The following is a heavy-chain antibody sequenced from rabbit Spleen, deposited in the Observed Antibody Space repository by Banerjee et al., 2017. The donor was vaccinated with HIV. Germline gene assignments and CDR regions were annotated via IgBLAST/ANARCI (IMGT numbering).Heavy chain of an antibody. J-gene: IGHJ4*01. D-gene: IGHD2-1*01. CDR3: ARDRADIGGDYGPYYFDL. V-gene: IGHV1S7*01. CDR2: IYAAKGST. CDR1: GIDFTNYY. Sequence: QELKESGGRLVTPGGSLTLSCKASGIDFTNYYISWVRQAPGKGLEWIGIIYAAKGSTDYASWVNGRFTISRDNAQNTVFLQMTSLTAADTATYFCARDRADIGGDYGPYYFDLWGPGTLVTV.